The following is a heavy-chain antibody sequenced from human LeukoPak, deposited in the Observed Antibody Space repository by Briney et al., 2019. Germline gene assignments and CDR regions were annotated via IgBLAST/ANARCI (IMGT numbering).Heavy chain of an antibody. CDR2: IYYSGST. V-gene: IGHV4-39*07. J-gene: IGHJ5*02. CDR3: ARVGYSSSSHWFDP. D-gene: IGHD6-6*01. Sequence: PSETLSLTCTVSGGSISSSSYYWGWIRQPPGKGLEWMGSIYYSGSTYYNPSLKSRVTISVDTSKNQFSLKLSSVTAADTAVYYCARVGYSSSSHWFDPWGQGTLVTVSS. CDR1: GGSISSSSYY.